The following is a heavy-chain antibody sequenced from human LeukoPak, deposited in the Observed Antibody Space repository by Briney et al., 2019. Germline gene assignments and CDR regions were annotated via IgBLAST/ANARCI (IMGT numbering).Heavy chain of an antibody. CDR2: ISGSGGST. CDR3: AKSGQWLVGFFDY. Sequence: GGSLRLSCAASGFTFSSYAMGWVRQAPGKGLEWVSAISGSGGSTYYADSVKGRFTISRDNSKNTLYLQMNSLRAEDTAVYYCAKSGQWLVGFFDYWGQGTLVTVSS. J-gene: IGHJ4*02. D-gene: IGHD6-19*01. V-gene: IGHV3-23*01. CDR1: GFTFSSYA.